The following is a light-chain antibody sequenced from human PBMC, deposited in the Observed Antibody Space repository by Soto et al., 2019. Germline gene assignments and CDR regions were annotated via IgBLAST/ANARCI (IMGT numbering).Light chain of an antibody. V-gene: IGKV3-20*01. Sequence: ETVLTQSPATLSLSPGERATLSCRTSQSVSSSYLAWYQQKPGQAPRLLIHGTSTSATGIPHRFSGSGSGTDFTLAITGLEADDVAVSYCEQYGGSPTWTFGQGTKVEIK. CDR3: EQYGGSPTWT. CDR2: GTS. CDR1: QSVSSSY. J-gene: IGKJ1*01.